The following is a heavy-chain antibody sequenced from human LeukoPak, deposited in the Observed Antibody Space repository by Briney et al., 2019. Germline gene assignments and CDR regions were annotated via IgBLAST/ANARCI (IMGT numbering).Heavy chain of an antibody. D-gene: IGHD6-13*01. CDR1: GVYFSGYY. J-gene: IGHJ5*02. CDR3: ARLYIGGYSRSTNYNWFDP. CDR2: INHSGST. V-gene: IGHV4-34*01. Sequence: SETLSPTCAVYGVYFSGYYWSWIRQPPGKGVEWGGEINHSGSTNYNPSLKSRVTISVDTSKNQFSLNLTSVTAADTAVYYCARLYIGGYSRSTNYNWFDPWGQGTLVTVSS.